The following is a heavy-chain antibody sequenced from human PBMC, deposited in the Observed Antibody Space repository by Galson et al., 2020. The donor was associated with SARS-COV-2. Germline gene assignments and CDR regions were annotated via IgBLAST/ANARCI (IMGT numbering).Heavy chain of an antibody. V-gene: IGHV1-2*02. D-gene: IGHD3-9*01. CDR3: ARARTLRYFDWLFSGEDYGMDV. CDR1: GYTFTGYY. CDR2: INPNSGGH. Sequence: ASVKVSCKASGYTFTGYYMHWVRQAPGQGLAWMGWINPNSGGHNYAQKFQGRVTMTRETSISTAYMELSRLRSDDTAVYYCARARTLRYFDWLFSGEDYGMDVWGQGTTVTVSS. J-gene: IGHJ6*02.